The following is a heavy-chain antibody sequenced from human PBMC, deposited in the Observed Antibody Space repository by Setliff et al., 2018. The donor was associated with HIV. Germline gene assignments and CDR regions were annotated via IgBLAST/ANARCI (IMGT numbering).Heavy chain of an antibody. D-gene: IGHD1-26*01. CDR2: IYPGDFDT. J-gene: IGHJ3*02. Sequence: GESLKISCRASGYDFTRYWIGWVRQMPGKGLEWMGIIYPGDFDTRYSPSFQGQVTISADKSISTASLQWNSLKASDTAMYYCATHTGNFHLHAFDTWGQGTTVTVSS. CDR1: GYDFTRYW. V-gene: IGHV5-51*01. CDR3: ATHTGNFHLHAFDT.